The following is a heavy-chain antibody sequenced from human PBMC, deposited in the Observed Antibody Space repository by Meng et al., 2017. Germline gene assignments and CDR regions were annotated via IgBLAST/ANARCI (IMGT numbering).Heavy chain of an antibody. CDR1: GYTFTSYG. Sequence: VQLVQAGAEVKKPGASVKVSCKASGYTFTSYGISWVRQAPGQGLEWMGWISAYNGSTNYAQKLQGRVTMTTDTSTSTAYMELRSLRSDDTAVYYCARDLKRDHHLGEGGYWGQGTLVTVSS. J-gene: IGHJ4*02. CDR3: ARDLKRDHHLGEGGY. D-gene: IGHD3-16*01. CDR2: ISAYNGST. V-gene: IGHV1-18*01.